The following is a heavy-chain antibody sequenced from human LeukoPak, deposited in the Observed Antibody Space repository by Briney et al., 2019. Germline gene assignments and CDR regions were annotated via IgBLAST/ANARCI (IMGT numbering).Heavy chain of an antibody. D-gene: IGHD3/OR15-3a*01. Sequence: ASVKVSCKASGYTFTSYDINWVRQATGQGLEWMGWMNPNSGNTGYAQKFQGRVTITGDTSINTAYMELSSLISEDTAVYYCARSDFRAWNAFDFWGQGTMVTVSS. CDR2: MNPNSGNT. CDR1: GYTFTSYD. J-gene: IGHJ3*01. V-gene: IGHV1-8*03. CDR3: ARSDFRAWNAFDF.